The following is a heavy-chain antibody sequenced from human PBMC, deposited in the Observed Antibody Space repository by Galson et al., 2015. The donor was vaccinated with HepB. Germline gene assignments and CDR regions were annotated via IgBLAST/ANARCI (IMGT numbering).Heavy chain of an antibody. J-gene: IGHJ3*02. CDR2: MNPNSGNT. Sequence: SVKVSCKASGYTFTSYDINWVRQATGQGLEWMGWMNPNSGNTGYAQKFQGRVTMTRNTSISTAYMELSSLRSEDTAVYYCARGFLRWPLERREGDAFDIWGQGTMVTVSS. CDR3: ARGFLRWPLERREGDAFDI. CDR1: GYTFTSYD. V-gene: IGHV1-8*01. D-gene: IGHD1-1*01.